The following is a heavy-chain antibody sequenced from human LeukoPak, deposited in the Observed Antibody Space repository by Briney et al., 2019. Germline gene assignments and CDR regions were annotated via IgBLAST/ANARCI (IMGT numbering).Heavy chain of an antibody. CDR3: ARESYYYDSSGYSYYFDY. CDR1: GGSFSGYY. J-gene: IGHJ4*02. CDR2: IYSGGST. V-gene: IGHV3-66*01. D-gene: IGHD3-22*01. Sequence: PSETLSLTCAVYGGSFSGYYWSWVRQAPGKGLEWVSVIYSGGSTYYADSVKGRFTISRDNSKNTLYLQMNSLRAEDTAVYYCARESYYYDSSGYSYYFDYWAREPWSPSPQ.